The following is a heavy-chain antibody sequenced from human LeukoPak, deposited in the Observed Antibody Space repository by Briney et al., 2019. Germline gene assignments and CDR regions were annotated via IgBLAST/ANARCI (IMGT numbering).Heavy chain of an antibody. CDR2: ISSSSSTI. CDR1: GFTFSSYS. CDR3: ARDITMVRGIIGYYYGMDV. J-gene: IGHJ6*02. D-gene: IGHD3-10*01. Sequence: GGSLRLSCAASGFTFSSYSMNWVRQAPGKGLEWVSHISSSSSTIYYADSVKGRFTISRDNAKNSLPLQMNSLRDEDTAVYYCARDITMVRGIIGYYYGMDVWGQGTTVTVSS. V-gene: IGHV3-48*02.